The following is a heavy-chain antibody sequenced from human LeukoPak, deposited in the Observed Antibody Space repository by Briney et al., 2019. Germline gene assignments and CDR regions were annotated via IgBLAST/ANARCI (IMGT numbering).Heavy chain of an antibody. D-gene: IGHD6-6*01. V-gene: IGHV4-39*07. CDR3: GGGFRSSSITDSWFDP. CDR2: IYYSGST. CDR1: GGSISSSSYY. Sequence: SETLSLTCTVSGGSISSSSYYWGWIRQPPGKGLEWIGSIYYSGSTYYNPSLKSRVTISVDTSKNQFSLKLSSVTAADTAVYYCGGGFRSSSITDSWFDPWGQGTLVTVSS. J-gene: IGHJ5*02.